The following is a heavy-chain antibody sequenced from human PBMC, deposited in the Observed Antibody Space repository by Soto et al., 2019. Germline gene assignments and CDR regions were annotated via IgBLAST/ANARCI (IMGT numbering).Heavy chain of an antibody. CDR1: GFVFSSYH. V-gene: IGHV3-48*01. CDR3: ARDKGYCSSTSCYYDYYMEG. CDR2: ISSSSDNI. Sequence: EVQLVESGGGLVQPGGSPRLSCAASGFVFSSYHMNWVRQAPGKGLEWISYISSSSDNIYYADSVRGRFTISRDNAKNSLYLQMNNLRAEDTAVYYCARDKGYCSSTSCYYDYYMEGWGKGTTVTVSS. D-gene: IGHD2-2*01. J-gene: IGHJ6*03.